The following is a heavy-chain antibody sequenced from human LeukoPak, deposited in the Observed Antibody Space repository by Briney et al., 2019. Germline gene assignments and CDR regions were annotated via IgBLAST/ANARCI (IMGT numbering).Heavy chain of an antibody. V-gene: IGHV3-7*01. J-gene: IGHJ6*03. CDR2: MKQDGSET. Sequence: GGSLRLSCAASGFTFSTYWMTWVRQAPEKGLEWVANMKQDGSETYYVDSVKGRFTISRDNAKNSLYLQMNSLRAEDTAMYYCARGAVRLGELSPPERSYYYMDVWGKGTTVTISS. CDR3: ARGAVRLGELSPPERSYYYMDV. D-gene: IGHD3-16*02. CDR1: GFTFSTYW.